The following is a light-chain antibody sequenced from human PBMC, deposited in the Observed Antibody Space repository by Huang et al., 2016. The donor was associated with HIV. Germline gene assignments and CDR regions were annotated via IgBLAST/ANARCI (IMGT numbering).Light chain of an antibody. CDR3: QQYGDSSYS. Sequence: EIVLTQSPATLYMSPGERATLSCGATQNVRNRYLAWFQQKPGLAPRLLSYDASVRATGIPDRFSGSGSGTDFTLTISRLEPEDFAVYYCQQYGDSSYSFGQGTKLQIK. CDR2: DAS. V-gene: IGKV3D-20*01. J-gene: IGKJ2*01. CDR1: QNVRNRY.